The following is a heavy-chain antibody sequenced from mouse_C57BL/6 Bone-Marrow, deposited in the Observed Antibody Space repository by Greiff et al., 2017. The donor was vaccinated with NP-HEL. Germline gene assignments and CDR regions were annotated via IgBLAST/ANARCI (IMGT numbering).Heavy chain of an antibody. CDR1: GYTFTDYY. CDR3: ARAYGSRRAMDY. J-gene: IGHJ4*01. V-gene: IGHV1-26*01. D-gene: IGHD1-1*01. Sequence: EVQLQQSGPELVKPGASVKISCKASGYTFTDYYMNWVKQSHGKSLEWIGDINPNNGGTSYNQKLKGKATLTVDKSSSTAYMELRSLTSEDSAVYYCARAYGSRRAMDYWGQGTSVTVSS. CDR2: INPNNGGT.